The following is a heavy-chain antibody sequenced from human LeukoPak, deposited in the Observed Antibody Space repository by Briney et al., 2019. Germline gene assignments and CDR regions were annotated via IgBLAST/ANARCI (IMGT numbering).Heavy chain of an antibody. D-gene: IGHD7-27*01. CDR1: GDXVSTNSAA. V-gene: IGHV6-1*01. J-gene: IGHJ6*02. CDR2: TYYRSRWYN. Sequence: SQTLSLTCAISGDXVSTNSAAWSWIRQSPSRGLVWLGRTYYRSRWYNDYAVSVKSRITIKSDTSKNQFSLQLNSVTPEDTAVYYCARDRDLGNYYDGMVVWGQGTTVTVSS. CDR3: ARDRDLGNYYDGMVV.